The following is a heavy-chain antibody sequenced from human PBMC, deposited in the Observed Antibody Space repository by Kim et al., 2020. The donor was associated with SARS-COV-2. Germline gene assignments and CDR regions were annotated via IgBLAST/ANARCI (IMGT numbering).Heavy chain of an antibody. V-gene: IGHV3-43*01. CDR3: AKGAGGNPDH. CDR1: GFTFDDYT. Sequence: GGSLRLSCAASGFTFDDYTMHWVRQAPGKGLEWVSLISWDGGSTYYADSVKGRFTISRDNSKNSLYLQMNSLRTEDTALYYCAKGAGGNPDHWGQGTLVTVSS. CDR2: ISWDGGST. D-gene: IGHD2-15*01. J-gene: IGHJ5*02.